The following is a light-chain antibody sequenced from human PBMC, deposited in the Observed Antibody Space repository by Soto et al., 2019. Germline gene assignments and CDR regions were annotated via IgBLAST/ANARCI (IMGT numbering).Light chain of an antibody. CDR3: AAWDDSMSVL. Sequence: QSVLTQPPSASRTRGQRVTISCSGSSSNIGNYYVHWYQQLPEAAPKLLIYRNNQRPSGVPDRFSGSKSGTSASLAISGLRSEDEADYYCAAWDDSMSVLFGTGTKVTVL. J-gene: IGLJ1*01. CDR1: SSNIGNYY. CDR2: RNN. V-gene: IGLV1-47*01.